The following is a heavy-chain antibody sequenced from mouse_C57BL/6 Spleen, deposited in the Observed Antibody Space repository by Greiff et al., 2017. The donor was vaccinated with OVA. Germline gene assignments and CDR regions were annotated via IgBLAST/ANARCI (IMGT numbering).Heavy chain of an antibody. CDR1: GYTFTEYT. CDR3: ARHEAPGLPYYYAMDY. Sequence: QVQLQQSGAELVKPGASVKLSCKASGYTFTEYTIHWVKQRSGQGLEWIGWFYPGSGSIKYNEKFKDKATLTADKSSSTVYMELSSLTSEDSAVYFCARHEAPGLPYYYAMDYWGQGTSVTGSS. V-gene: IGHV1-62-2*01. J-gene: IGHJ4*01. CDR2: FYPGSGSI. D-gene: IGHD2-2*01.